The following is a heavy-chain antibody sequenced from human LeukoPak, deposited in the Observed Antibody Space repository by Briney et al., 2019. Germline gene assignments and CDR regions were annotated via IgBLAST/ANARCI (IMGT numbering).Heavy chain of an antibody. V-gene: IGHV4-59*12. Sequence: SETLSLTCTVSGGSISSYYWSWIRQPPGKGLEWIGYIYYSGSTYYNPSLKSRVTISVDTSKNQFSLKLSSVTAADTAVYYCARAAAGTREDAFDIWGQGTMVTVSS. D-gene: IGHD6-13*01. CDR1: GGSISSYY. CDR3: ARAAAGTREDAFDI. J-gene: IGHJ3*02. CDR2: IYYSGST.